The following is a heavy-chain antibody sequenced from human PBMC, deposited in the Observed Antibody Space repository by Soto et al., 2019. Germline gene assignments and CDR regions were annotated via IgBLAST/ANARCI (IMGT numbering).Heavy chain of an antibody. CDR1: GYTFTSYY. J-gene: IGHJ4*02. Sequence: QVQLVQSGAEVKKPGASVKVSCKASGYTFTSYYMHWVRQAPGQGLEWMGIINPSGGSTSYAQKFQGRVALPRGTSTSTVYVELSSLRSEDTAVYYCARGHQGYSGYDEYDYWGQGTLVTVSS. CDR2: INPSGGST. V-gene: IGHV1-46*01. CDR3: ARGHQGYSGYDEYDY. D-gene: IGHD5-12*01.